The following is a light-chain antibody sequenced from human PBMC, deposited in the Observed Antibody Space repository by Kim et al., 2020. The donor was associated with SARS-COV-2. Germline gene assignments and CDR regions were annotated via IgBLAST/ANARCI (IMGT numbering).Light chain of an antibody. CDR3: QVWDGTSDHVV. V-gene: IGLV3-21*04. Sequence: APGMTAIITWGGNNIGSKNVRWYQQRPGQAPVLVIYYDDIRPSGVPVRFSGSRSGDAATLTISRVEAGDEADYYCQVWDGTSDHVVFGGGTQLTVL. CDR1: NIGSKN. CDR2: YDD. J-gene: IGLJ2*01.